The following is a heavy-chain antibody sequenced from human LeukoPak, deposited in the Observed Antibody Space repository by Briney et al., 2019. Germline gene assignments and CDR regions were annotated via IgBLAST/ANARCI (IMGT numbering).Heavy chain of an antibody. V-gene: IGHV1-69*13. CDR3: AREGPVGNSFDY. Sequence: ASVKVSCKASGGSFNSYAISWVRQAPGQGLEWMGGIIPIFGTANYAQKFQGRVTITAAESTSTAYMELSSLRSEDTSVYYCAREGPVGNSFDYWGQGTLVTVSS. CDR2: IIPIFGTA. J-gene: IGHJ4*02. CDR1: GGSFNSYA. D-gene: IGHD4-23*01.